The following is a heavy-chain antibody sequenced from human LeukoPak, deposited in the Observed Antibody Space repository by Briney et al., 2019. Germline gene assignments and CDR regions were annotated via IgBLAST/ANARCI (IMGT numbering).Heavy chain of an antibody. D-gene: IGHD1-20*01. CDR2: IKQDGSYK. Sequence: GGSLRLSCAASAFTFSSYWMSWVRQAPGKGLEWVANIKQDGSYKNYVDSVKGRFTISRDNAKNSLYLQMNSLRVEDTAVYYCASDNWNNFGYWGQGTLVTVSS. CDR1: AFTFSSYW. J-gene: IGHJ4*02. CDR3: ASDNWNNFGY. V-gene: IGHV3-7*01.